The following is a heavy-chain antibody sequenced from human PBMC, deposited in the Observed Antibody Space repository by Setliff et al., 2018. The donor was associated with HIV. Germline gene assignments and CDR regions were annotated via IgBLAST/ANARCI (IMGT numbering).Heavy chain of an antibody. J-gene: IGHJ6*02. D-gene: IGHD3-16*01. CDR3: SKVVGEGFWGYHYGMVF. Sequence: GGSLRLSCTASGFTFGESAVSWVRQAPGKGLEWVGFIRSKTYGGNTDYAASVKGRFIISSDDPKSIAYLQMNSLKTEDTAVYFCSKVVGEGFWGYHYGMVFWGRGTTVTV. CDR2: IRSKTYGGNT. CDR1: GFTFGESA. V-gene: IGHV3-49*04.